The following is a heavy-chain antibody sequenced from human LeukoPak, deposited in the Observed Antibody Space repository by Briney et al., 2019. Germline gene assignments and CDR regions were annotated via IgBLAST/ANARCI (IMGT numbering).Heavy chain of an antibody. J-gene: IGHJ5*02. V-gene: IGHV4-59*12. D-gene: IGHD3-22*01. CDR3: AREKIGYYDGSGRGWFDP. CDR2: IYYSGST. CDR1: GGSISSYY. Sequence: PSETLSLTCTVSGGSISSYYWSWIRQPPGKGLEWIGYIYYSGSTNYNPSLKSRVTMSVDTSKNQFSLKLSSVTAADTAVYYCAREKIGYYDGSGRGWFDPWGQGTLVTVSS.